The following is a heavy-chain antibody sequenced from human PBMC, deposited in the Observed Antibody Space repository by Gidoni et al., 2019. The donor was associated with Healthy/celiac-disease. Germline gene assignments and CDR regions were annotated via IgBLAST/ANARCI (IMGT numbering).Heavy chain of an antibody. CDR3: ARGTVVGATFQSPAEYFQH. J-gene: IGHJ1*01. CDR1: GYTFTSDV. D-gene: IGHD1-26*01. Sequence: QVQLVQSGAEVKKPGASVKVPCKASGYTFTSDVISWVRQAPGQGLEWMGWISAYNGNTNYAQKLQGRVTMTTDTSTSTAYMELRSLRSDDTAVYYCARGTVVGATFQSPAEYFQHWGQGTLVTVSS. V-gene: IGHV1-18*01. CDR2: ISAYNGNT.